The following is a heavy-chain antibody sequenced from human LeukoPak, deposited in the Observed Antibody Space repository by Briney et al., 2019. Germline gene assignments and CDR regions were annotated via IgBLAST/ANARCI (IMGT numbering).Heavy chain of an antibody. D-gene: IGHD5-24*01. CDR3: ARIRDGYNDAYDL. Sequence: VASVKVSCKASGYTFTNSYIHWVGQAPGQVLEWMGLINPHGGNTDYAQNFQGRVTLTRDTSTSTVYMELSSLRSEDTAIYYCARIRDGYNDAYDLWGQGTVVTVPS. V-gene: IGHV1-46*01. CDR2: INPHGGNT. CDR1: GYTFTNSY. J-gene: IGHJ3*01.